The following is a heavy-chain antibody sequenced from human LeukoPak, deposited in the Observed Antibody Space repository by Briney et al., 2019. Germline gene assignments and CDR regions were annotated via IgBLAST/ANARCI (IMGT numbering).Heavy chain of an antibody. J-gene: IGHJ4*02. CDR1: GYTFTSYG. D-gene: IGHD6-13*01. CDR2: INAYNGNT. V-gene: IGHV1-18*01. Sequence: VASVKVSCKASGYTFTSYGISWVRQAPGQGLEWMGWINAYNGNTNDAQNIQGRVTMTTDPSTSTAYMELRSLRSDDTALYYWATDREYGSSWYYFDCWGQGSLVTVS. CDR3: ATDREYGSSWYYFDC.